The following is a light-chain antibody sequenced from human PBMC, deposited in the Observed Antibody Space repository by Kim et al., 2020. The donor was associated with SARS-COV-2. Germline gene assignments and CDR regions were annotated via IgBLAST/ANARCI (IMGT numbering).Light chain of an antibody. CDR3: QQYNNWPPLT. J-gene: IGKJ3*01. CDR1: QSVGRN. V-gene: IGKV3-15*01. CDR2: GAS. Sequence: SRGESATLSCRASQSVGRNLAWYQQKPGQAPRLVIYGASTRATGVPARFSGSGYGTEFTLTISSLQSEDFAVYYCQQYNNWPPLTFGPGTKVDIK.